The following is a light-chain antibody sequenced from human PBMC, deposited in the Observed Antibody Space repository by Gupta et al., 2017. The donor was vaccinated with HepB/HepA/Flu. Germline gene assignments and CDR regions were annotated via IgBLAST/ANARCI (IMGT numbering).Light chain of an antibody. J-gene: IGKJ4*01. Sequence: DIQMTQSPSSLSASVGDRVTITCRASQSIISYLNWYQQKPGKAPKLLIYAASSLQSGVPSRFSGSGSGTDFSLTISSLQPEDFATYYCQQSDSIPLTFGGGTKVEIK. CDR2: AAS. CDR3: QQSDSIPLT. CDR1: QSIISY. V-gene: IGKV1-39*01.